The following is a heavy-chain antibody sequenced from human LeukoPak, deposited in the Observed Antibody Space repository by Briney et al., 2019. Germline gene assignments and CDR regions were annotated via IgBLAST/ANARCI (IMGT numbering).Heavy chain of an antibody. CDR1: GFTFSDYA. Sequence: GASLRLSCAASGFTFSDYAMTWVRQAPWKGLEWVSGISDSGSKTYYADSVQGRFTISRDNSKNSLFLQMNSLRAEDTAVYYCGKEEFGELVIGYWGQGILVTVTS. D-gene: IGHD3-10*01. J-gene: IGHJ4*02. V-gene: IGHV3-23*01. CDR2: ISDSGSKT. CDR3: GKEEFGELVIGY.